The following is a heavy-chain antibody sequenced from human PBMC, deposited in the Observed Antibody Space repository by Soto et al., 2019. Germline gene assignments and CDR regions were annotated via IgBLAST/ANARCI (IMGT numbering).Heavy chain of an antibody. CDR2: ISSSSSYI. CDR1: GFTFSSYS. Sequence: GSLRLSCAASGFTFSSYSMNWVRQAPGKGLEWVSSISSSSSYIYYADSVKGRFTISRDNAKNSLYLQMNSLRAEDTAVYYCAKEKISTSSCNWCDPWGQGTLVTVSS. CDR3: AKEKISTSSCNWCDP. D-gene: IGHD2-2*01. J-gene: IGHJ5*02. V-gene: IGHV3-21*04.